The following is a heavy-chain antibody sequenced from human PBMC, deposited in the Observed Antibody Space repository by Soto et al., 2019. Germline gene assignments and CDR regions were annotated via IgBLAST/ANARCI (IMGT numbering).Heavy chain of an antibody. CDR3: ARRGACISTSCSLDY. CDR2: INPSGGST. Sequence: QVQLVQSGAEVKKPGASVKVSCKASGYTFTSYYIHWVRQAPGQGLEWMGIINPSGGSTTYAQKFQGRVTMIRDTSTSTVYMELSSLRSEDTAVYYCARRGACISTSCSLDYWGQGTLVTVSS. J-gene: IGHJ4*02. D-gene: IGHD2-2*01. CDR1: GYTFTSYY. V-gene: IGHV1-46*01.